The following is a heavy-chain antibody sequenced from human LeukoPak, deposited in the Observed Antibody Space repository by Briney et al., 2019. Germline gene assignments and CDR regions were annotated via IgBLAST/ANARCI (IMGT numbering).Heavy chain of an antibody. CDR3: ARARYGYYNWLDP. CDR2: INSDGSST. V-gene: IGHV3-74*01. J-gene: IGHJ5*02. CDR1: GFTFSSYW. D-gene: IGHD2-15*01. Sequence: QPGGSLRLSCAASGFTFSSYWMHWVRQAPGKGLVWVSRINSDGSSTSYADSVKGRFTISRDNAKNTLYLQMNSLRAEDTAVYYCARARYGYYNWLDPWGQGTLVTVSS.